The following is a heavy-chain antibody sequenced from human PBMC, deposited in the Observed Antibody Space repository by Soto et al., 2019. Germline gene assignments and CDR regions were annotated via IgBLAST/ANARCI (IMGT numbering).Heavy chain of an antibody. CDR3: VRTSLVVAAATREDY. CDR2: INSEGSST. J-gene: IGHJ4*02. D-gene: IGHD2-15*01. CDR1: GFTFSSYW. Sequence: EVQLVESGGGLVQPGGSLRLSCAASGFTFSSYWMHWVRQAPGKGLVWVSRINSEGSSTSDADSEKGRFTISRDNAKNTLYLKMNSLRAEATAVYYCVRTSLVVAAATREDYWGQGTLVTVSS. V-gene: IGHV3-74*01.